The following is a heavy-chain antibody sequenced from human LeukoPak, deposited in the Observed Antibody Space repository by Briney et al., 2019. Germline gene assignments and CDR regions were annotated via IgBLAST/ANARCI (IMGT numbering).Heavy chain of an antibody. D-gene: IGHD3-22*01. Sequence: SVKVSCKASGGTFSSYAISWVRQAPGQGLEWMGGIIPIFGTANYAQKFQGRVTITADESTSTAYMELSSPRSEDTAVYYCATYYYDSSGYPRPDYWGQGTLVTVSS. CDR3: ATYYYDSSGYPRPDY. CDR2: IIPIFGTA. CDR1: GGTFSSYA. V-gene: IGHV1-69*13. J-gene: IGHJ4*02.